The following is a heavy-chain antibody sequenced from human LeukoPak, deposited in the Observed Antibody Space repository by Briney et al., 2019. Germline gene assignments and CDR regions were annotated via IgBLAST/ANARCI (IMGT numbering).Heavy chain of an antibody. D-gene: IGHD3-22*01. CDR3: ARVYYDSSNYYYVLS. J-gene: IGHJ4*02. Sequence: SETLSLTCSVSGGSISSGDYYWSWIRQPPGKGLEWIGYIYYSGSTYYNPSLKSRVTISVETSKNQFSLRLSSVTAADTAVYYCARVYYDSSNYYYVLSWDQGTLVTVSS. CDR1: GGSISSGDYY. CDR2: IYYSGST. V-gene: IGHV4-30-4*08.